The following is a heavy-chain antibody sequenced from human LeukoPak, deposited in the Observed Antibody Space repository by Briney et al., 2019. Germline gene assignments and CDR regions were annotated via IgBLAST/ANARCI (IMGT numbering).Heavy chain of an antibody. CDR2: IQYDGSKK. J-gene: IGHJ4*02. V-gene: IGHV3-30*02. CDR3: ARDWGFDY. D-gene: IGHD7-27*01. CDR1: GFTFSSNG. Sequence: GGSLRLSCVASGFTFSSNGMHWVRQAPGKGLEWVTFIQYDGSKKYYADSVKGRFTISRDNSKNTLYLEMNSLRSEDTAVYYCARDWGFDYWGQGTLVTVSS.